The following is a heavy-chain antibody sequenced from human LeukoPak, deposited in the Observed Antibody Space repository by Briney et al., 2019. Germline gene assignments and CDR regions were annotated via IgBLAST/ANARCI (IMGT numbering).Heavy chain of an antibody. D-gene: IGHD2-2*01. CDR3: ARDDCSSISCYHNWFDP. V-gene: IGHV3-7*01. Sequence: GGSLRLSCAASGFTFSGYWMSWVRQAPGKGLEWVANIKQDGSEKYYVDSVKGRFTISRDNAKNSLYLRMNSLRAEDTAVYYCARDDCSSISCYHNWFDPWGQGTLVTVSS. CDR1: GFTFSGYW. CDR2: IKQDGSEK. J-gene: IGHJ5*02.